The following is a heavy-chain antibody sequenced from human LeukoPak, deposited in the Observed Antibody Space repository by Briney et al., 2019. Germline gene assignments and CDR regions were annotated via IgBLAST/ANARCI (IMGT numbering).Heavy chain of an antibody. Sequence: PGRSLRLSCAASGFTFDDYAMHWVRQAPGKGLEWVSGISWNSGSIGYADSVKGRFTISRDNSKNTLYLQMNSLRAEDTAVYYCARDSIAAGEGDFDYWGQGTLVTVSS. CDR2: ISWNSGSI. J-gene: IGHJ4*02. V-gene: IGHV3-9*01. CDR1: GFTFDDYA. CDR3: ARDSIAAGEGDFDY. D-gene: IGHD6-13*01.